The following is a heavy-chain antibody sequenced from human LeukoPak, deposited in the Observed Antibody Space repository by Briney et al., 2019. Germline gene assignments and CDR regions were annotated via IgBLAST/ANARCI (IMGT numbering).Heavy chain of an antibody. D-gene: IGHD5-24*01. V-gene: IGHV4-39*01. CDR2: ISYSGST. CDR1: GGSISSSSVY. Sequence: PSETLSLTCTVSGGSISSSSVYWGWIRQPPGKGLEWIATISYSGSTYYNPSLKSRVTISVDTSKNQFSLKLSSVTAADTAVYYCARVNRATRDGYNLFDYWGQGTLVTVSS. J-gene: IGHJ4*02. CDR3: ARVNRATRDGYNLFDY.